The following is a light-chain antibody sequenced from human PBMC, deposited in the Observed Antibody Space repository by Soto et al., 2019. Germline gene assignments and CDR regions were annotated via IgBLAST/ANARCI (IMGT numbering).Light chain of an antibody. Sequence: EIVMTQSPATLSVSPGERATLSCRASQSVSSNLAWYQQKPGQAPRLLIYGASTRATGIPARFSGSGSGTEFTLTISSLQSEDFATYYCQQSYNGPFTFGPGTKVDL. J-gene: IGKJ3*01. CDR2: GAS. CDR3: QQSYNGPFT. V-gene: IGKV3-15*01. CDR1: QSVSSN.